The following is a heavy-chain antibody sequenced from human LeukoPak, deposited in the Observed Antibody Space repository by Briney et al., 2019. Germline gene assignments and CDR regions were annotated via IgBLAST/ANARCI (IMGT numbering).Heavy chain of an antibody. CDR1: GGTFSSYA. D-gene: IGHD3-22*01. J-gene: IGHJ4*02. Sequence: SVKVSCKASGGTFSSYAISWVRQAPGQGLEWMGGIIPIFGTANYAQKFQGRVTITTDESTSTAYMELSSLRSEDTAVYYCTTENHYDTSGYYLWAYWGQGTLVTVSS. CDR3: TTENHYDTSGYYLWAY. CDR2: IIPIFGTA. V-gene: IGHV1-69*05.